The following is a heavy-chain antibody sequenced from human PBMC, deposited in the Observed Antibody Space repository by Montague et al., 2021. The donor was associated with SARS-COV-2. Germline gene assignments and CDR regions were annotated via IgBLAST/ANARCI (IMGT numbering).Heavy chain of an antibody. CDR3: VRAMVRQGDWFDP. J-gene: IGHJ5*02. V-gene: IGHV4-39*07. Sequence: SETLSLTCSVHGGSISSGGYYWAWMRQPPGKGLEWLGSIYFTGSRSPNQSLKSRATLSIDRSKNQFYLNLSSVTAADTAVYYCVRAMVRQGDWFDPWGQGTPVTVSS. D-gene: IGHD3-10*01. CDR2: IYFTGSR. CDR1: GGSISSGGYY.